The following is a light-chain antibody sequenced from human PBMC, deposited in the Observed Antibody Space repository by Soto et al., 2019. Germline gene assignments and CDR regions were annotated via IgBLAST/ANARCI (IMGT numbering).Light chain of an antibody. V-gene: IGKV1-39*01. CDR3: QQSYSSPYT. J-gene: IGKJ2*01. CDR1: QSISNY. Sequence: DIQMTQSPSSLSASIGDRVTITCRASQSISNYLNWYQQRPGKAPKLLIYLASRLQGGVPSRFSASGSGTDFALTISSLQPEDFVTYYCQQSYSSPYTFGQVTKLEI. CDR2: LAS.